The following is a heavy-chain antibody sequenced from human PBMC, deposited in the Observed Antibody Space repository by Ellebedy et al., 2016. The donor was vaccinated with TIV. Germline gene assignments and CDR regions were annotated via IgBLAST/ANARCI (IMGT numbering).Heavy chain of an antibody. CDR2: IDTSDSYN. CDR3: ARHSWRSDWFFDL. V-gene: IGHV5-10-1*01. Sequence: GESLKISXKGSGYSFSTYWISWVRQMPGKGLEWMGRIDTSDSYNNYSPSFQGHVTISADKSTNTAYLQWSSLKASDTAMYYCARHSWRSDWFFDLWGRGTLATVSS. J-gene: IGHJ2*01. CDR1: GYSFSTYW. D-gene: IGHD3-16*01.